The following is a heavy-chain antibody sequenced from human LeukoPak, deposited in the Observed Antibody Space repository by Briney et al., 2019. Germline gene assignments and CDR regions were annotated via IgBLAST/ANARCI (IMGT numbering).Heavy chain of an antibody. Sequence: ASVKVSCKASGYSFTDYFIHWVRQAPGQGLEWMGWINPNSGGTNYAQKFQGRVTMTRDTSISTAYMELSRLRSDDTAVYYCAREGNYYGSGSPPPFDYWGRGTLVTVSS. J-gene: IGHJ4*02. D-gene: IGHD3-10*01. CDR1: GYSFTDYF. CDR3: AREGNYYGSGSPPPFDY. V-gene: IGHV1-2*02. CDR2: INPNSGGT.